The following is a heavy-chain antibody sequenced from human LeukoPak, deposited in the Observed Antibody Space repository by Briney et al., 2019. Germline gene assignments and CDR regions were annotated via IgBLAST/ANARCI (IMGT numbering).Heavy chain of an antibody. J-gene: IGHJ3*02. CDR2: IYYSGST. CDR1: GGSISNTYYY. D-gene: IGHD3-3*01. V-gene: IGHV4-39*07. CDR3: ARDPARNILEPYAFDI. Sequence: SETLSLTCAVSGGSISNTYYYWGWIRQPPGKGLEWIGSIYYSGSTYYNPSLKSRVTISVDTSKNQFSLKLSSVTAADTAVYYCARDPARNILEPYAFDIWGQGTMVTASS.